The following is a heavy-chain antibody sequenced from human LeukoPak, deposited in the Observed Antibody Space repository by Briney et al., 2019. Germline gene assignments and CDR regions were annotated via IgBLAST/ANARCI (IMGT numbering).Heavy chain of an antibody. D-gene: IGHD5-12*01. Sequence: SSETLSLTCTVSGGSIISSDYHWGWVRQPPGKGLEWIGTISYSGNTDYNPSLRSRITISVDTSKNQFSLKLSSVTAADTAVYYCARDLGGSPAGWFDPWGQGTLVTVSS. CDR1: GGSIISSDYH. V-gene: IGHV4-39*07. CDR2: ISYSGNT. CDR3: ARDLGGSPAGWFDP. J-gene: IGHJ5*02.